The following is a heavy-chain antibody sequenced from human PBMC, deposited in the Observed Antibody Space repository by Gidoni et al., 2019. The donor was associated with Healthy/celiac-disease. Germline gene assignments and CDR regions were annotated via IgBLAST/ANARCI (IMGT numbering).Heavy chain of an antibody. Sequence: GFTFSSYGMHWVRQAPGKGLEWVAVISYDGSNKYYADSVKGRFTISRDNSKNTLYLQMNSLRAEDTAVYYCAKDHRREGAIGYWGQGTLVTVSS. CDR2: ISYDGSNK. CDR1: GFTFSSYG. V-gene: IGHV3-30*18. J-gene: IGHJ4*02. D-gene: IGHD1-26*01. CDR3: AKDHRREGAIGY.